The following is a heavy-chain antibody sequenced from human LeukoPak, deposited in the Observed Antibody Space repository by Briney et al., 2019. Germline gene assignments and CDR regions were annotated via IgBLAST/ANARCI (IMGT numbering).Heavy chain of an antibody. J-gene: IGHJ5*02. CDR2: ISAYNGNT. Sequence: ASVKVSCKASGYTFTSYGISWVRQAPGQGLEWMGWISAYNGNTNYAQKLQGRVTMTTDTSTSTAYMELRSLRSDDTAVYYYARVRRLAAAGTLSLDPWGQGTLVTVSS. V-gene: IGHV1-18*04. CDR1: GYTFTSYG. CDR3: ARVRRLAAAGTLSLDP. D-gene: IGHD6-13*01.